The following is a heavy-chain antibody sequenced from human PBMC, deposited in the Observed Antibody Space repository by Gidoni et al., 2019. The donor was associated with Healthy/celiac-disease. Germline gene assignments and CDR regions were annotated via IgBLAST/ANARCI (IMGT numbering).Heavy chain of an antibody. Sequence: QVQLVESGGGVVQPGRSLRPSCAASGFPLSSYGIHWVPPAPGKGLEWVAVIWYDGSNKYYADSVKGRFTISRDNSKNTLYLQMNSLRAEDTAVYYCARTHIQGGNLDYDFWSGYYTAAGFDYWGQGTLVTVSS. CDR1: GFPLSSYG. D-gene: IGHD3-3*01. CDR3: ARTHIQGGNLDYDFWSGYYTAAGFDY. CDR2: IWYDGSNK. V-gene: IGHV3-33*01. J-gene: IGHJ4*02.